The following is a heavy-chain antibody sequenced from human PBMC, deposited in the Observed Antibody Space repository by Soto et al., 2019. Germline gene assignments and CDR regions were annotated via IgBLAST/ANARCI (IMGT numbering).Heavy chain of an antibody. CDR2: IIPIFGTA. V-gene: IGHV1-69*13. Sequence: ASVKVSCKASGGTFSSYAISWVRQAPGQGLEWMGGIIPIFGTANYAQKFQGRVTITADESTSTAYMELSSLRSEDTAVYYCARPHRAYCGGDCYSLEGWGQGTQVTVSS. CDR1: GGTFSSYA. D-gene: IGHD2-21*02. J-gene: IGHJ4*02. CDR3: ARPHRAYCGGDCYSLEG.